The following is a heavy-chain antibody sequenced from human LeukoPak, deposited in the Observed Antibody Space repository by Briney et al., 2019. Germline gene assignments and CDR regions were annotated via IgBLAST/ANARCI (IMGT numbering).Heavy chain of an antibody. J-gene: IGHJ6*03. CDR2: IYYSGCT. CDR3: AREKERDYYYYMDV. CDR1: GGSISSYY. V-gene: IGHV4-59*01. Sequence: SETLSLTCTGSGGSISSYYWSWIRQPPGKGLEGIGYIYYSGCTNYNPSLKSRVTISVDTSKNQFSLKLSSVTAADTAVYYCAREKERDYYYYMDVWGKGTTVTVSS.